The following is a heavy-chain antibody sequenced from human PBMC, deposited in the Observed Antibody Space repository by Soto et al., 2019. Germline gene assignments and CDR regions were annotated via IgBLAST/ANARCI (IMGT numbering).Heavy chain of an antibody. V-gene: IGHV4-31*03. Sequence: SETLSVTCSVAGGSSSRGGYYWSFIRQHPGRGLEWIGYIYYSGSTYYNPSLKSRVTISVDTSKNQFSLKLSSVTAADTAVYYCARSLLWGTMIVGEGDYNWFDPWGQGTLVTVSS. CDR2: IYYSGST. CDR1: GGSSSRGGYY. D-gene: IGHD3-22*01. CDR3: ARSLLWGTMIVGEGDYNWFDP. J-gene: IGHJ5*02.